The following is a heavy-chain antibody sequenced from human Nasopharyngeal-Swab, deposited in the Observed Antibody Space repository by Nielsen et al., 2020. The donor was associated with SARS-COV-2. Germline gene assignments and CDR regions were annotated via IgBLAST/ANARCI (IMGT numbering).Heavy chain of an antibody. J-gene: IGHJ6*02. CDR3: ASWIGYYDSSGYSILYYYYGMDV. CDR2: ISSSSSYI. V-gene: IGHV3-21*01. Sequence: GESLKISCAASGFTFSSYSMNWVRQAPGKGLEWVSSISSSSSYIYYADSVKGRFTISRDNAKNSLYLQMNSLRAEDTAVYYCASWIGYYDSSGYSILYYYYGMDVWGQGTTVTVSS. CDR1: GFTFSSYS. D-gene: IGHD3-22*01.